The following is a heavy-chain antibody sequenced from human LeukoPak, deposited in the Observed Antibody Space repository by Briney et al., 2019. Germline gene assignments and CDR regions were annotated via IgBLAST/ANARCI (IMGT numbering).Heavy chain of an antibody. V-gene: IGHV1-69*06. CDR2: IIPIFGTA. CDR1: GGTFSSYA. CDR3: ARDREQVLTYYYDSSGYLDY. J-gene: IGHJ4*02. D-gene: IGHD3-22*01. Sequence: ASVKVSCKASGGTFSSYAISWVRQAPGQGLEWMGGIIPIFGTANYAQKFQGRVTITADKSTSTAYMELSRLRSDDTAVYYCARDREQVLTYYYDSSGYLDYWGQGTLVTVSS.